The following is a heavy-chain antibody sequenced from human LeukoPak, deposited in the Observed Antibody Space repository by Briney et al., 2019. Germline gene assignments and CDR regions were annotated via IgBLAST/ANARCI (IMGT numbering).Heavy chain of an antibody. CDR3: AREGTTAVAANTQYYYGMDV. D-gene: IGHD6-19*01. CDR1: GFTVSNNY. Sequence: GGSLRVSCVGSGFTVSNNYMSWVRQAPGKGLEWVSVISTGGTTYYADSVKGRFTTSRDNSKNTLYLQMNSLRVEDTAVYFCAREGTTAVAANTQYYYGMDVWGQGTTVTVSS. CDR2: ISTGGTT. J-gene: IGHJ6*02. V-gene: IGHV3-66*01.